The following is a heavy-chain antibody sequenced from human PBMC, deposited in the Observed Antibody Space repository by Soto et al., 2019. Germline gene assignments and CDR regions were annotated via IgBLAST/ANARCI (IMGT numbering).Heavy chain of an antibody. CDR2: INSDGSST. CDR3: ARGGPPTYYDFWSGYWEYGMDV. V-gene: IGHV3-74*01. CDR1: GFTFSSYW. D-gene: IGHD3-3*01. Sequence: VGSLRLSCAASGFTFSSYWMHWVRQAPGKGLVWVSRINSDGSSTSYADSVKGRFTISRDNAKNTLYLQMNSLRAEDTAVYYCARGGPPTYYDFWSGYWEYGMDVWGQGTTVTVSS. J-gene: IGHJ6*02.